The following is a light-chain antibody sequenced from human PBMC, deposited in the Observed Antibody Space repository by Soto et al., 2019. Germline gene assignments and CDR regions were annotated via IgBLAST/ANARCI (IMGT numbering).Light chain of an antibody. CDR1: QSVSSY. CDR3: QPYNNWPLT. Sequence: EIVLTQSPATLSLSPGERATLSCRASQSVSSYLAWYQQKPGQAPRLLIYDASNRATGIPARFSGSGSGTDLTLTISSLEPEDFAIYYCQPYNNWPLTFGGGTKVDIK. CDR2: DAS. V-gene: IGKV3-11*01. J-gene: IGKJ4*01.